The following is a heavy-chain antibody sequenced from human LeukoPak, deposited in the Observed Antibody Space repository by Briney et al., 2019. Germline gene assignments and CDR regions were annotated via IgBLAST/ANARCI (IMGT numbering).Heavy chain of an antibody. Sequence: TSQTLSLTCTVSGGSISSGSDYWSWIRQPAGKGLEWIGRIYTSGSTNYNPSLKSRVTISVDTSKNQFSLKLSSVTAADTAVYYCARSRGIAVAGTVDYWGQGTLVTVSS. J-gene: IGHJ4*02. V-gene: IGHV4-61*02. CDR2: IYTSGST. D-gene: IGHD6-19*01. CDR3: ARSRGIAVAGTVDY. CDR1: GGSISSGSDY.